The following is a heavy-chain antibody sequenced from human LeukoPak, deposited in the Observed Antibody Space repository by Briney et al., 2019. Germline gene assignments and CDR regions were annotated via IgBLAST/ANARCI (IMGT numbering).Heavy chain of an antibody. CDR2: ISSSSSTI. V-gene: IGHV3-48*01. D-gene: IGHD6-6*01. Sequence: GGSLRLSCAASGFTFSPYNMNWVRQAPGKGLEWVSYISSSSSTIYYADSVKGRFTISRDNSKNTLYLQMNSLRAEDTAVYYCAKATPSIALYWYFDLWGRGTLVTVSS. CDR3: AKATPSIALYWYFDL. CDR1: GFTFSPYN. J-gene: IGHJ2*01.